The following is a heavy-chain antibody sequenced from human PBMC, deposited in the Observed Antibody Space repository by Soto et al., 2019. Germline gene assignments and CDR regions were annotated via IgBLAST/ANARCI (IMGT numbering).Heavy chain of an antibody. CDR3: ARDRPYCSGGSCYSFDY. Sequence: EVQLVESGGGLVQPGGSLRLSCAASGFTVSSNYMSWVRQAPGKGLEWVSVIYSGGSTYYADSVKGRFTISRHNSKNTLYLQMNSLRGGDTAVYYCARDRPYCSGGSCYSFDYWGQGTLVTVSS. CDR2: IYSGGST. CDR1: GFTVSSNY. J-gene: IGHJ4*02. D-gene: IGHD2-15*01. V-gene: IGHV3-53*04.